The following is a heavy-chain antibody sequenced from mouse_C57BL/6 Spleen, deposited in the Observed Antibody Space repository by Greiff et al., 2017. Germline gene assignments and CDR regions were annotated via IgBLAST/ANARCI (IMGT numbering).Heavy chain of an antibody. V-gene: IGHV14-2*01. Sequence: EVKLVESGAELVKPGASVKLSCTASGFNIKDYYMHWVKQRTEQGLEGIGRIDPEDGETKYAPKFQGKATITADTSSNTAYLQLSSLTSEDTAVYYCARTYYDYDREFAYWGQGTLVTVSA. J-gene: IGHJ3*01. D-gene: IGHD2-4*01. CDR2: IDPEDGET. CDR3: ARTYYDYDREFAY. CDR1: GFNIKDYY.